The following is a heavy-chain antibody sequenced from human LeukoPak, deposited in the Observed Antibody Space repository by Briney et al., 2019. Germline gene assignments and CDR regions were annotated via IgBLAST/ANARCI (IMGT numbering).Heavy chain of an antibody. V-gene: IGHV3-66*01. CDR1: GFTVSSNY. J-gene: IGHJ4*02. CDR2: IYAGGST. Sequence: PGGSLRLSCAASGFTVSSNYMSWVRQAPGKGLEWASVIYAGGSTYYADSVKGRFTISRDNSKNTLYLQMNSLRAEDTAVYYCARGTPLLEFDYWGQGTLVTVSS. CDR3: ARGTPLLEFDY. D-gene: IGHD3-10*01.